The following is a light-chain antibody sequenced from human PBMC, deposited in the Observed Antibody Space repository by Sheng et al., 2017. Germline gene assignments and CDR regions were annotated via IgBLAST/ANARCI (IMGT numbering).Light chain of an antibody. J-gene: IGLJ2*01. CDR3: QVWDSNSDHVV. CDR2: DDF. Sequence: SYVLTQPPSVSVAPGQTARIICGGNRIGRISVHLVPTEAGQAPVLVVHDDFKRPSGIPERFLWLQLWEHGHLTISRVEAGDEADYYCQVWDSNSDHVVFGGGTKLSVL. CDR1: RIGRIS. V-gene: IGLV3-21*02.